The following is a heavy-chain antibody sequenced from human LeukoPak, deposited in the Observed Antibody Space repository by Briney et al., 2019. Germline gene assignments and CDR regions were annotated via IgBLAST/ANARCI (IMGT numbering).Heavy chain of an antibody. Sequence: GGSLRLSCAASGFTFSSYAMSWVRQAPGKGLEWVSCINSNSAFSYYAESVKGRFTISRDNAKNLVYLQMNNLRAEDTAVYYCAREKSIALDYDYWGQGSLVSVSS. J-gene: IGHJ4*02. CDR2: INSNSAFS. CDR3: AREKSIALDYDY. D-gene: IGHD2-8*02. CDR1: GFTFSSYA. V-gene: IGHV3-21*01.